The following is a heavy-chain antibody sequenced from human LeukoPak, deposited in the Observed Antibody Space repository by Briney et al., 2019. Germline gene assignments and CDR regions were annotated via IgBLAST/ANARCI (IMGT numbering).Heavy chain of an antibody. V-gene: IGHV3-53*01. J-gene: IGHJ4*02. CDR3: ARRAGAYSHPYDY. CDR2: IYSGGST. CDR1: GFTFSTYS. D-gene: IGHD4/OR15-4a*01. Sequence: GGSLRLSCAASGFTFSTYSMNWVRQAPGKGLEWVSFIYSGGSTHYSDSVKGRFTISRDNSKNTLYLQMNSLRAEDTAVYYCARRAGAYSHPYDYWGQGTLVTVSS.